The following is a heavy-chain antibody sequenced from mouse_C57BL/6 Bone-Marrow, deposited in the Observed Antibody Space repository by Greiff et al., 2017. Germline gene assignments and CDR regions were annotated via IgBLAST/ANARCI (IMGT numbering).Heavy chain of an antibody. D-gene: IGHD4-1*01. V-gene: IGHV1-19*01. CDR1: GYTFTDYY. Sequence: EVHLVESGPVLVKPGASVKMSCKVSGYTFTDYYMNWVKQSHGKSLEWIGVINPYNGGTSYNLKFKGKATLTVDKSSSTAYMELNSLTSEDSAVYYCARDWVYAMDYWGQGTSVTVSS. CDR3: ARDWVYAMDY. CDR2: INPYNGGT. J-gene: IGHJ4*01.